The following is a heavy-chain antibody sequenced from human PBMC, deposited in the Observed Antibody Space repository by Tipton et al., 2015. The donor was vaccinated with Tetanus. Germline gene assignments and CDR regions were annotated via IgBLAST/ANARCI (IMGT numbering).Heavy chain of an antibody. CDR1: GGSISSGDYY. Sequence: TLSLTCTVSGGSISSGDYYWSWIRQPPGKGLEWIGYIYYSGSTYYNPSLKSRVTISVDTSKNQFSLKLSSVTAADTAVYYCARASSGWYGLDFDYWGQGTLAAVSS. V-gene: IGHV4-30-4*01. CDR2: IYYSGST. D-gene: IGHD6-19*01. J-gene: IGHJ4*02. CDR3: ARASSGWYGLDFDY.